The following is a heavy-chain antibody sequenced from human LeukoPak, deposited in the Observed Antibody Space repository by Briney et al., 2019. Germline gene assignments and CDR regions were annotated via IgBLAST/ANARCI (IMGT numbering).Heavy chain of an antibody. CDR2: IGYEGVHK. Sequence: HPGGSLRLSCAASGFTFNNFGMHWVRQAPGKGLEWVSFIGYEGVHKYYADSVKGRFTISKDNSKDTLYLQMNRLRPEDTAVYYCAKDLHGGYSSDYWGQGTLVTVFS. D-gene: IGHD4-23*01. J-gene: IGHJ4*02. CDR1: GFTFNNFG. CDR3: AKDLHGGYSSDY. V-gene: IGHV3-30*02.